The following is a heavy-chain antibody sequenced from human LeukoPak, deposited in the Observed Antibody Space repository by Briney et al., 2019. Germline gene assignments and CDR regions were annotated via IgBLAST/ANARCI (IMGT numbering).Heavy chain of an antibody. CDR2: IYYTGST. CDR1: GGSISNYF. CDR3: ARYGLYSFDY. Sequence: SETLSLTCTVSGGSISNYFWSWIRQPPGKGPEWIGYIYYTGSTNYNPSLNSRVTFSVDTSKNQFSLKLSSVTAADTAVYYCARYGLYSFDYWGQGTLVTVSS. J-gene: IGHJ4*02. D-gene: IGHD2-21*01. V-gene: IGHV4-59*01.